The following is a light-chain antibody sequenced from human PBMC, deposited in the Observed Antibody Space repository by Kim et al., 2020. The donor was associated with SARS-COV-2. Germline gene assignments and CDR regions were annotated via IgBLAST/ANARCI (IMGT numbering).Light chain of an antibody. CDR3: AAWDDSLDGCV. CDR2: NNN. CDR1: SSNIGSNT. V-gene: IGLV1-44*01. Sequence: QSVLTQPPSASGTPGQRVTISCSGNSSNIGSNTVNWYQQPHGTASKLIIYNNNQRPSGVPDRISGSKSGTSASLAISGLQSEDETDYYCAAWDDSLDGCVFGTRTKVTIL. J-gene: IGLJ1*01.